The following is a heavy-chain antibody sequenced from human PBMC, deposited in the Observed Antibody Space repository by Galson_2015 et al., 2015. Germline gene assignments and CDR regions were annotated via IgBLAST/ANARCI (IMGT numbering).Heavy chain of an antibody. CDR3: ARERGGGWLRFPNAFDI. J-gene: IGHJ3*02. CDR1: GFTFDDYG. CDR2: INWNGGST. Sequence: SLRLSCAASGFTFDDYGMSWVRQAPGKGLEWVSGINWNGGSTGYADSVKGRFTISRDNAKNSLYLQMNSLRAEDTAVYYCARERGGGWLRFPNAFDIWGQGTMVTVSS. V-gene: IGHV3-20*04. D-gene: IGHD5-12*01.